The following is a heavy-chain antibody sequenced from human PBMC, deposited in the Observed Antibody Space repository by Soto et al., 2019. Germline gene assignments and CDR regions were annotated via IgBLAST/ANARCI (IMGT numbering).Heavy chain of an antibody. CDR2: ISGSGGST. CDR3: AKNPASGSYYPGDYYFDY. CDR1: GFTFSSYA. J-gene: IGHJ4*02. V-gene: IGHV3-23*01. Sequence: GGSLRLSCAASGFTFSSYAMSWVRQAPGKGLEWVSAISGSGGSTYYADSVKGRFTISRDNSKNTLYLQMNSLRAEDTAVYYCAKNPASGSYYPGDYYFDYWGQGTLVTVSS. D-gene: IGHD1-26*01.